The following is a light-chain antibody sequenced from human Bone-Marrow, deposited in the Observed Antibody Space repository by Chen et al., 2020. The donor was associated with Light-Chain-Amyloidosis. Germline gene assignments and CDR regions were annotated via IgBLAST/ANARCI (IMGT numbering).Light chain of an antibody. CDR1: QSVSSN. V-gene: IGKV3-15*01. Sequence: EIVMTQSPATLSVSPGERATLTCRAGQSVSSNLAWYQQKPGQSPRLLIYSASTRATGIPARFSGSGSGTEFTLTISSLQSEDFAVYYCQQYNNWPLTFGGGTKVEIK. J-gene: IGKJ4*01. CDR2: SAS. CDR3: QQYNNWPLT.